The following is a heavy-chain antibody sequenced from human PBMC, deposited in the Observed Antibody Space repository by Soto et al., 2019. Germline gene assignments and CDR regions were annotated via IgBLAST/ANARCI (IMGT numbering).Heavy chain of an antibody. CDR2: ISYDGSNK. J-gene: IGHJ6*02. CDR3: ARDGPITMVRGVIYYGMDV. D-gene: IGHD3-10*01. Sequence: SGGSLRLSCAASGFTFSSYAMHWVRQAPGKGLEWVAVISYDGSNKYYADSVKGRFTISRDNSKNTLYLQMNSLRAEDTAVYYCARDGPITMVRGVIYYGMDVWGQGTTVTVSS. CDR1: GFTFSSYA. V-gene: IGHV3-30-3*01.